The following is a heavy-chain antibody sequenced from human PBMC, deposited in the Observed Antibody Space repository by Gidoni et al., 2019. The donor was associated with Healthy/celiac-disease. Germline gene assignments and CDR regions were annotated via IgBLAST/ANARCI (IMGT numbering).Heavy chain of an antibody. CDR1: GFTFSSYA. D-gene: IGHD2-2*01. J-gene: IGHJ6*02. CDR3: AKSLVPAAIWWYGMDV. Sequence: EVQLVESGGGLVQPGGSLRLSCAVSGFTFSSYAMSWVRQAPGKGLEWVSAISGSGGSTYYADSVKGRFTISRENSKNTLYLQMNSLRAEDTAVYYCAKSLVPAAIWWYGMDVWGQGTTVTVSS. CDR2: ISGSGGST. V-gene: IGHV3-23*04.